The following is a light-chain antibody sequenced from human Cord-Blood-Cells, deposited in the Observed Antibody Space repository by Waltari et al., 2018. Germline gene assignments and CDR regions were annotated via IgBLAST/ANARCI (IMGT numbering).Light chain of an antibody. Sequence: EIVMTQSPATLSVSTGERATLSCRASQSVSSNLAWYQQKPGQAPRLLIYGASTRATGIPARFSGSGSGTEFTLTISSLQSEDFAVYYCQQYNNWPPGHTFGQGTKLEIK. J-gene: IGKJ2*01. CDR3: QQYNNWPPGHT. CDR1: QSVSSN. CDR2: GAS. V-gene: IGKV3-15*01.